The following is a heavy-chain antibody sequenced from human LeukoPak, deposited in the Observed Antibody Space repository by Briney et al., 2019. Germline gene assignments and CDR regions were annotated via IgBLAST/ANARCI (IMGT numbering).Heavy chain of an antibody. CDR3: ARGRIAARPGAEYFQH. CDR1: GFTFSSYA. CDR2: ISGSGGST. V-gene: IGHV3-23*01. D-gene: IGHD6-6*01. Sequence: GGSLRLSCAASGFTFSSYAMSWVRQAPGKGLEWVSAISGSGGSTYYADSVKGRFTISRDNSKNTLYLQMNSLRSEDTAVYYCARGRIAARPGAEYFQHWGQGTLVTVSS. J-gene: IGHJ1*01.